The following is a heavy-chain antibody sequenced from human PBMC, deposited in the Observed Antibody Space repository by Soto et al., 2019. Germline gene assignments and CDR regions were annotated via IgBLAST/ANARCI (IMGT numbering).Heavy chain of an antibody. V-gene: IGHV4-4*07. Sequence: LCRTCTVSGGSINNHYWSWIRQPGGKGLEWIGRIYTSMYASGSTNYNPSLKSRVIMSVDTSKNQFSLELSSVTAADTAVYYCAVDSGGNSFDYWGQGTQVTVSS. CDR3: AVDSGGNSFDY. J-gene: IGHJ4*02. CDR2: IYTSMYASGST. D-gene: IGHD4-17*01. CDR1: GGSINNHY.